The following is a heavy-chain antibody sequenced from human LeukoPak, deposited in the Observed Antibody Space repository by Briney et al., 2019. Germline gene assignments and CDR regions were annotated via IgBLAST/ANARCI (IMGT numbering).Heavy chain of an antibody. CDR2: IYHSGST. Sequence: SRTLSLTCTVSGGSISSGGYYWSWIRQPPGKGLEWIGYIYHSGSTYYNPSLKSRVTISVDRSRNQFSLKLSSVTAADTAVYYCARNPDIVVVPAAILGAFDIWGQGTMVTVSS. J-gene: IGHJ3*02. CDR1: GGSISSGGYY. CDR3: ARNPDIVVVPAAILGAFDI. V-gene: IGHV4-30-2*01. D-gene: IGHD2-2*01.